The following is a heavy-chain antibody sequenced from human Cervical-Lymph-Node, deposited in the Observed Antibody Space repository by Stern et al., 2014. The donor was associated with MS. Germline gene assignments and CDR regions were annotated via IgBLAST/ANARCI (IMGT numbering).Heavy chain of an antibody. CDR1: GFTFSSYG. CDR2: AWYDGSTA. D-gene: IGHD5-24*01. CDR3: ARGHIPYAYNYLFDY. J-gene: IGHJ4*02. Sequence: QVQLVESGGGVVQPGTSLRLSCAASGFTFSSYGMHWVRQAPGKGLEWVALAWYDGSTAYYTNSVKGRFTISRDNSKNTLSLQMNSLTVEDTAVYYCARGHIPYAYNYLFDYWGQGTLVTVSS. V-gene: IGHV3-33*01.